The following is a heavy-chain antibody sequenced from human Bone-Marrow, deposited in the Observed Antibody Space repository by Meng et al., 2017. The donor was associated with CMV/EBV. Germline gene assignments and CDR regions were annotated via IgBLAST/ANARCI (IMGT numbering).Heavy chain of an antibody. CDR1: GFPFNDYS. CDR3: ARDEKGGWLRIDY. Sequence: AYGFPFNDYSRDGGRQAPGKGLEWVASISSSSSYKYYADSVKGRFTISRDNDENSLYLQMNSLRAEDTAVYYCARDEKGGWLRIDYWGQGTLVTVSS. D-gene: IGHD5-12*01. V-gene: IGHV3-21*01. CDR2: ISSSSSYK. J-gene: IGHJ4*02.